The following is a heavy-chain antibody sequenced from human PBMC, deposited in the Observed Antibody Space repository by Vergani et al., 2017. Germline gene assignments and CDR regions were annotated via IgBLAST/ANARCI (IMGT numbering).Heavy chain of an antibody. J-gene: IGHJ4*02. D-gene: IGHD2-2*01. CDR2: IWYDGSNK. CDR1: GFTFSSYG. CDR3: AKVKEELGYCSSTSCPLAFDY. Sequence: QVQLVESGGGVVQPGRSLRLSCAASGFTFSSYGMHWVRQAPGKGLEWVAVIWYDGSNKYYADSVKGRFTISRDNSKNTLYLQMNSLRAEDTAVYYCAKVKEELGYCSSTSCPLAFDYWGQGTLVTVSS. V-gene: IGHV3-33*06.